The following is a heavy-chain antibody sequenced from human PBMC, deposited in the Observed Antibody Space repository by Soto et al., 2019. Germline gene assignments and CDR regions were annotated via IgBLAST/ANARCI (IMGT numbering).Heavy chain of an antibody. V-gene: IGHV1-8*01. CDR3: VSSGVFDH. CDR2: STSNSGNS. Sequence: ASVKVSCKASGYTFTSYNINWVRQAPGQGLEWVAGSTSNSGNSDYAQKFQGRLTVTRDTSISTAYMELSSLRSDDTADYYCVSSGVFDHWGPGTLVTLSS. D-gene: IGHD3-3*01. J-gene: IGHJ4*02. CDR1: GYTFTSYN.